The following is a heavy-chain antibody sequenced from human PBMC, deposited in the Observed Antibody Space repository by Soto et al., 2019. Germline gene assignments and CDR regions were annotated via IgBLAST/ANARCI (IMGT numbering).Heavy chain of an antibody. CDR2: VYYNGNT. Sequence: PSETLSLTCSVAGGSLRSYYWSWIRQPPNKGLEWIGYVYYNGNTRYNPSLKSRVSLSVDTSNNQFSLRLTSVNAADTAVYYCVRSPWRYFDSWGQGTLVTVSS. CDR1: GGSLRSYY. CDR3: VRSPWRYFDS. D-gene: IGHD1-1*01. V-gene: IGHV4-59*12. J-gene: IGHJ4*02.